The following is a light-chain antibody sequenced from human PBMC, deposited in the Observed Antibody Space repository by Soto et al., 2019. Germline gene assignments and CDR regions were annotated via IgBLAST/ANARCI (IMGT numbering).Light chain of an antibody. CDR2: AAS. CDR3: QKYDSASWT. J-gene: IGKJ1*01. CDR1: QGIRNY. Sequence: DLEMTQSPSSLSASVGDRVTITCRASQGIRNYLAWYQQRPGKVPKLLIYAASTLQSGVPSRFSGSGSGTDFTLTISSLQPEDVATYYCQKYDSASWTFGQGTEVEIK. V-gene: IGKV1-27*01.